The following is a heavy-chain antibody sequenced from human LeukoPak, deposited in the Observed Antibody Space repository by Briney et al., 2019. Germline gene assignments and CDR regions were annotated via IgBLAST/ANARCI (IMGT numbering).Heavy chain of an antibody. Sequence: GGSLRLSCAASGFTFSGSAMHWVRQASGKGLEWVGRIRSKANSYATAYAASMKGRFTISRDDSKNTAYLQMNSLKTEDTAVHYCTRPHYDSSGYYYAFDYWGQGTLVTVSS. CDR1: GFTFSGSA. V-gene: IGHV3-73*01. CDR2: IRSKANSYAT. CDR3: TRPHYDSSGYYYAFDY. J-gene: IGHJ4*02. D-gene: IGHD3-22*01.